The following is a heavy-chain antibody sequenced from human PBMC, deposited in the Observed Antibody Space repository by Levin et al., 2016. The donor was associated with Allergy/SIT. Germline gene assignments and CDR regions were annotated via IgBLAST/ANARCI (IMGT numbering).Heavy chain of an antibody. V-gene: IGHV4-59*01. D-gene: IGHD2-2*01. Sequence: WIRQPPGKGLEWIGYIYYTGSTNYNPSLKSRVTISMDTSKNQFSLKLSSVTAADTAVYYCAKSDQRSSYYFDYWGRGTLVTVSS. J-gene: IGHJ4*02. CDR3: AKSDQRSSYYFDY. CDR2: IYYTGST.